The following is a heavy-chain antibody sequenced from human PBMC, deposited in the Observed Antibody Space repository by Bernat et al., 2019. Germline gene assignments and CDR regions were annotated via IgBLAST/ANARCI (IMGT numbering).Heavy chain of an antibody. D-gene: IGHD1-7*01. J-gene: IGHJ4*02. CDR3: ARAGNWNSYCDY. V-gene: IGHV3-23*04. CDR2: ISGSGGAT. Sequence: EVQVVESGGGLVQPGGSLRLSCAASGFTFRNYVMSWVRQAPGKGLEWVAVISGSGGATFYAGPVKGRFTISGDSSKNTLYLQMNSLRAEDTAIYYCARAGNWNSYCDYWGQGTLVTVSS. CDR1: GFTFRNYV.